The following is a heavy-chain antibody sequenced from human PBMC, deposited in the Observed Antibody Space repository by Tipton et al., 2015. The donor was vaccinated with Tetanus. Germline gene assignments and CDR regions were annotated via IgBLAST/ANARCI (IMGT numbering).Heavy chain of an antibody. CDR1: GYIFNNYW. CDR3: AGAHCTDGVCNFDF. J-gene: IGHJ4*02. CDR2: IYTGDSDT. V-gene: IGHV5-51*01. Sequence: QLVQSGGEVKKPGESLKISCKGSGYIFNNYWIGWVRQKPGKGLEWMGIIYTGDSDTRYSPSFQDQVTISVDKSINTAYLQWSSLKASDTSMFYCAGAHCTDGVCNFDFWGQGALVTVAS. D-gene: IGHD2-8*01.